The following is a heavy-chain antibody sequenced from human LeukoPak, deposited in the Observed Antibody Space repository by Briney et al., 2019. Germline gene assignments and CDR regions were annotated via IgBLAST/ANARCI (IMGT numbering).Heavy chain of an antibody. CDR1: GGTFSSYA. CDR2: IIPILGIA. Sequence: SVKVSCKASGGTFSSYAISWVRQAPGQGLEWMGRIIPILGIANYAQKFQGRVTITADKSTSTAYMELSSLRSEDTAVYYCAREGVTAAGRDAFDIWGQGTMVTVSS. J-gene: IGHJ3*02. V-gene: IGHV1-69*04. D-gene: IGHD6-13*01. CDR3: AREGVTAAGRDAFDI.